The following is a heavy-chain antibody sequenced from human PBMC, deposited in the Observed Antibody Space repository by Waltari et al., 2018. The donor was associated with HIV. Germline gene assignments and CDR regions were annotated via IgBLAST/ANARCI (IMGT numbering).Heavy chain of an antibody. CDR2: IYYSGST. V-gene: IGHV4-39*01. J-gene: IGHJ4*02. Sequence: QLQLQESGPGLVKPSETLSLTCTVSGGSISSSSYYWGWTRPPPGKGLEWIGSIYYSGSTYYNPSLKSRVTISVDTSKNQFSLKLSSVTAADTAVYYCASPQTEGYCSGGSCFHFDYWGQGTLVTVSS. D-gene: IGHD2-15*01. CDR1: GGSISSSSYY. CDR3: ASPQTEGYCSGGSCFHFDY.